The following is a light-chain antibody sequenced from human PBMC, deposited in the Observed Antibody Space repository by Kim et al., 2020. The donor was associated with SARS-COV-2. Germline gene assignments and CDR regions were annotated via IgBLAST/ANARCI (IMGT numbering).Light chain of an antibody. Sequence: TLTLTPGERAPPSCRASQSVSTSYLAWYQQKPGQAPRLLIYGASSRATGIPDRFSGSGSGTDFTLTISRLEPEDFAVYYCQQLGTFGQGTKLEI. J-gene: IGKJ2*01. CDR3: QQLGT. V-gene: IGKV3-20*01. CDR2: GAS. CDR1: QSVSTSY.